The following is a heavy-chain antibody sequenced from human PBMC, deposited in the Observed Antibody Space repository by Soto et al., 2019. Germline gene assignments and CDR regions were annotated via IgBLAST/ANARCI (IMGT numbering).Heavy chain of an antibody. J-gene: IGHJ4*02. Sequence: GGSLRLSCAASGFTFSSFGMHWVRQAPGKGLEWVALLSYDGSKEYYADSVRGRFSVPRDNSKNTLYLQMNSLRVEDTAVYFCAKRLLRGTTLSVLDYWGRGTLVTVS. CDR2: LSYDGSKE. CDR3: AKRLLRGTTLSVLDY. CDR1: GFTFSSFG. V-gene: IGHV3-30*18. D-gene: IGHD4-17*01.